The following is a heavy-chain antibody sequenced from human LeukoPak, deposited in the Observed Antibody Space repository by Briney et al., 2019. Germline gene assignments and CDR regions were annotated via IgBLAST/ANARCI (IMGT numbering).Heavy chain of an antibody. J-gene: IGHJ4*02. CDR2: IIPIFGTA. D-gene: IGHD2-2*01. V-gene: IGHV1-69*01. CDR1: GGTFSSYA. Sequence: SVKFSCKASGGTFSSYAISWVRQAPGQGLGWMGGIIPIFGTANYAQKFQGRVTITADESTSTAYMELSSLRSEDTAVYYCARDYCSSTSCLFDYWGQGALVTVSS. CDR3: ARDYCSSTSCLFDY.